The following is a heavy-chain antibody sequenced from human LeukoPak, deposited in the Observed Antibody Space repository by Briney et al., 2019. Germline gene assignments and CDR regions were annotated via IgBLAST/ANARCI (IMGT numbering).Heavy chain of an antibody. CDR3: ARNPRKYQLLSEGAFDI. V-gene: IGHV1-18*01. CDR2: ISAYNGNT. D-gene: IGHD2-2*01. Sequence: ASVKVSCKASGYTFTSYGISWVRQAPGQGLEWMGWISAYNGNTNYAQKLQGRVTMTTDTSTSTAYMELSSLRSEDTAVYYCARNPRKYQLLSEGAFDIWGQGTMVTVSS. J-gene: IGHJ3*02. CDR1: GYTFTSYG.